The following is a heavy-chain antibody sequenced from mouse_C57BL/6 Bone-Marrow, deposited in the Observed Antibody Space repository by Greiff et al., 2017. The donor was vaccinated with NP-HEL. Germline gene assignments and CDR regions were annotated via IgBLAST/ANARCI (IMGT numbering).Heavy chain of an antibody. Sequence: QVQLQQSGAELVRPGTSVKVSCKASGYAFTNYLIEWVKQRPGQGLEWIGVINPGSGGTNYNEKFKGKATLTADKSSSTAYMQLSSLTSEDSAVYFCASGDYYGSSGYAMDYWGQGTSVTVSS. V-gene: IGHV1-54*01. CDR1: GYAFTNYL. J-gene: IGHJ4*01. CDR2: INPGSGGT. D-gene: IGHD1-1*01. CDR3: ASGDYYGSSGYAMDY.